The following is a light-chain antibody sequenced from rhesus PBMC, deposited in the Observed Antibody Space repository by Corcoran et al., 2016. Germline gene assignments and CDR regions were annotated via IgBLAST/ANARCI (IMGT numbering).Light chain of an antibody. CDR3: QQYNNWRT. Sequence: ETVVTQSPATLSLSPGERATLSCRASQSVGSNLAWYQQKPGQAPKPLIYDASSRATGIPARFSGSGSGTEFTLTISSLEPEDVGVYYCQQYNNWRTFGQGTKAEIK. CDR1: QSVGSN. V-gene: IGKV3-42*02. CDR2: DAS. J-gene: IGKJ1*01.